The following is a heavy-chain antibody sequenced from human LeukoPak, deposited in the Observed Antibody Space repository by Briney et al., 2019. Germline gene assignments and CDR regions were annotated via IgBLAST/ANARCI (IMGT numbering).Heavy chain of an antibody. V-gene: IGHV3-30*04. D-gene: IGHD3-3*01. CDR2: ISYDGSNK. CDR3: AKEYYDFWSGSLPYFDY. Sequence: GRSLRLSCAASGFTFSSYAMHWVRQAPGKGLEWVAVISYDGSNKYYADSVKGRFTISRDNSKNTLYLQMNSLRAEDTAVYYCAKEYYDFWSGSLPYFDYWGQGTLVTVSS. CDR1: GFTFSSYA. J-gene: IGHJ4*02.